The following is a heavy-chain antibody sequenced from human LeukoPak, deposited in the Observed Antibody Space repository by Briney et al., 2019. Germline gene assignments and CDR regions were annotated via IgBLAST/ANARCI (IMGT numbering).Heavy chain of an antibody. D-gene: IGHD3-22*01. CDR1: GGSLSSYY. CDR2: IYYSGST. V-gene: IGHV4-59*01. Sequence: SETLSLTCTVSGGSLSSYYWSWIRQPPGKGLEWIGYIYYSGSTNYNPSLKSRVTISVDTSKNQFSLKLSSVTAADTAVYYCARLYYYDSSPLFDYWGQGTLVTVSS. CDR3: ARLYYYDSSPLFDY. J-gene: IGHJ4*02.